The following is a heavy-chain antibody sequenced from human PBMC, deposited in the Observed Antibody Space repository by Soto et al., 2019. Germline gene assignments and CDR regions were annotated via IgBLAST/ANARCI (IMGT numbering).Heavy chain of an antibody. CDR1: GYSFTSYW. CDR2: IYPGDSDT. V-gene: IGHV5-51*01. J-gene: IGHJ4*02. CDR3: ARHKVYGAAAGTAYDY. Sequence: PGESLKISCKGSGYSFTSYWIGWVRQMPGKGLEWMGIIYPGDSDTRYSPSFQGQVTISADKSISTAYLQWSSLKASDTAMYYCARHKVYGAAAGTAYDYWGQGTLVTVSS. D-gene: IGHD6-13*01.